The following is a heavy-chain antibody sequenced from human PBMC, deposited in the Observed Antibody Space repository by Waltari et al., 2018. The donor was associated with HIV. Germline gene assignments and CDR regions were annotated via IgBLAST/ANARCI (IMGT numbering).Heavy chain of an antibody. CDR1: GFRFSDFA. CDR2: ISYDATNK. D-gene: IGHD3-22*01. V-gene: IGHV3-30-3*01. J-gene: IGHJ4*02. CDR3: VRVGGRIPRIVVAPFDH. Sequence: VLLVESGGGVVQPGRSQRLSCAASGFRFSDFALHWVRQSPDKGLEWVTAISYDATNKYYSDSVKGRFTVSRDNRKNTLYLQMNSLRPEDSGVYFCVRVGGRIPRIVVAPFDHWGQGTRVTVSS.